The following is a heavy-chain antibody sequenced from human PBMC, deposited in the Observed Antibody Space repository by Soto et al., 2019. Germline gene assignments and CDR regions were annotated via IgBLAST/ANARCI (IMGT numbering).Heavy chain of an antibody. Sequence: GRSLRLSCAAFGVTFGAHAVSRVLQAPGKGLEWVSAISGSGGNTYYADSVKGRFTISRDNSKNTLYLQMNSLKTEDTAVYYCTFLLWFGYYYYGMDVWGQGTTVTVSS. J-gene: IGHJ6*02. V-gene: IGHV3-23*01. CDR1: GVTFGAHA. CDR3: TFLLWFGYYYYGMDV. CDR2: ISGSGGNT. D-gene: IGHD3-10*01.